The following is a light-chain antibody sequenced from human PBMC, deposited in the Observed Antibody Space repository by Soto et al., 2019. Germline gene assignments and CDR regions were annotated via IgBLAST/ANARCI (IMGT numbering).Light chain of an antibody. CDR1: RSNLGAGYD. V-gene: IGLV1-40*01. Sequence: QSVLTQPPSVFGAPGQRVTISCTGSRSNLGAGYDVHWYQQLPGTAPKLLVFGNNNRPSGVPDRFSGSKSGTSASLAITGLQAEDEADYYCQSYDTSVSGSHVAFGGGTKLTVL. CDR2: GNN. CDR3: QSYDTSVSGSHVA. J-gene: IGLJ2*01.